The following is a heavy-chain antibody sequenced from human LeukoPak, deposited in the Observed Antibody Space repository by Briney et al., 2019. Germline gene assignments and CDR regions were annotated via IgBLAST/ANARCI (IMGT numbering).Heavy chain of an antibody. V-gene: IGHV4-34*01. J-gene: IGHJ4*02. CDR1: GGSFSGYY. CDR2: INHSGST. Sequence: SETLSLTCAVYGGSFSGYYWSWIRQPPGKGLEWIGEINHSGSTNYNPSLKSRVTISVGTSKNQFSLKLSSVTAADTAVYYCATTYYYDSSRGALDYWGQGTLVTVSS. CDR3: ATTYYYDSSRGALDY. D-gene: IGHD3-22*01.